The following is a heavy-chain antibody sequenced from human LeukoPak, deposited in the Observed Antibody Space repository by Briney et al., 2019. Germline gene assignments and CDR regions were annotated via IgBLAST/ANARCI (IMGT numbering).Heavy chain of an antibody. D-gene: IGHD2-21*01. CDR2: IYYSGST. V-gene: IGHV4-59*01. CDR1: GGSISSYY. Sequence: EASETLSLTCTVSGGSISSYYWSWIRQPPGKGLEWIGYIYYSGSTNYNPSLKSRVTISVDTSKNQFSLKLSSVTAADTAVYYCARVEYCGGDCYSYYYYYMDVWGKGTTVTVSS. J-gene: IGHJ6*03. CDR3: ARVEYCGGDCYSYYYYYMDV.